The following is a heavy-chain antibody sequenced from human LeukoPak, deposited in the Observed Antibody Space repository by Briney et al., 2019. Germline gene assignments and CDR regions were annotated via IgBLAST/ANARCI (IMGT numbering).Heavy chain of an antibody. D-gene: IGHD3-3*01. V-gene: IGHV1-2*02. Sequence: ASVKVSCKASGYTFTDYYMHWLRQAPGQGLEWMGWMHPNSSGTNYAQKFQGRVTMTRDTSISTAYMDLSSLRSDDTAVYYCARHTTIFGVAIIDIWGQGTMVTVSS. J-gene: IGHJ3*02. CDR2: MHPNSSGT. CDR1: GYTFTDYY. CDR3: ARHTTIFGVAIIDI.